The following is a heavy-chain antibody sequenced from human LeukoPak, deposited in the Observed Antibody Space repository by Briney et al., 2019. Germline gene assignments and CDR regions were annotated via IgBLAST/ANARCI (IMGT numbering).Heavy chain of an antibody. Sequence: GGSLRLSCTASGFTFGDYAVVWFRRAPGKGLEWLGFMRTKAYHGETTEYATSVKGRFTISRDDFKNIAYLQMNSLETEDTAVYYCTRDRQIQTGFDYWGQGTLVTVSS. D-gene: IGHD1-14*01. CDR3: TRDRQIQTGFDY. CDR1: GFTFGDYA. V-gene: IGHV3-49*03. J-gene: IGHJ4*02. CDR2: MRTKAYHGETT.